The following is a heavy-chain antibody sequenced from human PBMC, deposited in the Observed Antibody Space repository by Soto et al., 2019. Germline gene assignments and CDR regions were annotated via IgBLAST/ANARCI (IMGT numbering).Heavy chain of an antibody. Sequence: ASVKVSCKASGDTFTSYYINWVRQATGQGLEWMGWMNPNSGNTGYAQKFQGRVTMTRNTSISTAYMELSSLRSEDTAVYYCARGDYDILTGYFDAFDIWGQGTMVTVS. CDR1: GDTFTSYY. CDR3: ARGDYDILTGYFDAFDI. J-gene: IGHJ3*02. CDR2: MNPNSGNT. D-gene: IGHD3-9*01. V-gene: IGHV1-8*01.